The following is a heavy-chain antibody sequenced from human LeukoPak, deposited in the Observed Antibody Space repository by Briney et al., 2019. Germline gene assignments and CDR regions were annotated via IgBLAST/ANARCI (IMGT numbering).Heavy chain of an antibody. J-gene: IGHJ4*02. CDR3: ARDHSGWYNYYFDS. Sequence: GGSLRLSCAASGFTVSSNYMSWVRQAPGKGLEWVSVLYSGGNTYYADSVKGRFTISRDNSKNTLYLQMNSLRAEDTAVYFCARDHSGWYNYYFDSWGQGTLVTVSS. V-gene: IGHV3-53*01. CDR1: GFTVSSNY. CDR2: LYSGGNT. D-gene: IGHD6-19*01.